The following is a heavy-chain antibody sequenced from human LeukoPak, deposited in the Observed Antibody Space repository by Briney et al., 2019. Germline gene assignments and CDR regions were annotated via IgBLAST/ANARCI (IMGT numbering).Heavy chain of an antibody. D-gene: IGHD6-19*01. V-gene: IGHV3-48*03. CDR3: ARVGWLVRQYFDY. CDR1: GFTFRRYE. CDR2: ISSSGSTI. Sequence: GGPLRLSCAASGFTFRRYEMNWLRQAPGKALEWVSYISSSGSTIYYADSVKGRFTISRDNAKNSLYLQMNSLRAEDTAVYYCARVGWLVRQYFDYWGQGTLVTVSS. J-gene: IGHJ4*02.